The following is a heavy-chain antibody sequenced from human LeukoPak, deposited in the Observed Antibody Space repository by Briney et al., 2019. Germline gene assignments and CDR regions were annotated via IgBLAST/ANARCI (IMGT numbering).Heavy chain of an antibody. Sequence: PSETLSLTCTVSGGSISSYYWSWIRQPPGKGLEWIGYICYSGSTNYNPSLKSRVTISVDTSKNQFSLKLSSVTAADTAVYYCARTENYDFWSGSPPLDVWGQGTTVTVSS. D-gene: IGHD3-3*01. V-gene: IGHV4-59*01. CDR2: ICYSGST. CDR1: GGSISSYY. J-gene: IGHJ6*02. CDR3: ARTENYDFWSGSPPLDV.